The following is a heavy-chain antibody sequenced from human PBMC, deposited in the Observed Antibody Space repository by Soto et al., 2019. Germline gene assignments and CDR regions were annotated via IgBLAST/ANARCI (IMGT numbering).Heavy chain of an antibody. CDR1: GGSISSINW. Sequence: QVHLQESGPGLVKPSGTLSLTCGVSGGSISSINWWSWVRQTPGKGVEWIGEIYYSGSTNYNPSLTSRVTMSIDKSKNQFFLNLTSVTAADTALYYCARSSGVSATNWFDAWGQGTLVTVSS. D-gene: IGHD3-10*01. J-gene: IGHJ5*02. V-gene: IGHV4-4*02. CDR2: IYYSGST. CDR3: ARSSGVSATNWFDA.